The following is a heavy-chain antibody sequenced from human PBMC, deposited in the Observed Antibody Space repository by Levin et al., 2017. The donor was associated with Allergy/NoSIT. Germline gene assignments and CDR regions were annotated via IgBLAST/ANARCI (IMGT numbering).Heavy chain of an antibody. D-gene: IGHD2-2*01. J-gene: IGHJ4*02. V-gene: IGHV3-73*01. CDR3: TRPLDCSSTSCYRDF. Sequence: GGSLRLSCAASGFTFSGSAMHWVRQASGKGLEWVGRIRSKANSYATAYAASVKGRFTISRDDSKNTAYLQMNSLKTEDTAVYYCTRPLDCSSTSCYRDFWGQGTLVTVSS. CDR1: GFTFSGSA. CDR2: IRSKANSYAT.